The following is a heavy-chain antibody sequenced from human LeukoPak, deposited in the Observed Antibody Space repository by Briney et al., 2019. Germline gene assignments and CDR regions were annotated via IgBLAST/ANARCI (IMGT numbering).Heavy chain of an antibody. CDR2: IVVGSGNT. D-gene: IGHD3-10*01. J-gene: IGHJ4*02. V-gene: IGHV1-58*01. Sequence: SVKVSCKASGFTCTSSAVQWVRQARGQRLEWIGWIVVGSGNTNYAQKFQESVTITRDMSTSTAYMELSSLRSEDTAVYYCAADGSGSGSSLPFDYWGQGTLVTVSS. CDR1: GFTCTSSA. CDR3: AADGSGSGSSLPFDY.